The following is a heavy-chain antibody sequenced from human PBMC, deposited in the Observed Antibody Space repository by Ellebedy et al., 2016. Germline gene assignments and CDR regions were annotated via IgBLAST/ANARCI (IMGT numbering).Heavy chain of an antibody. CDR1: GFSLSTYGVR. D-gene: IGHD2-21*01. CDR2: ISWDDDK. CDR3: ARRVVRGIDWFDP. Sequence: SGPTLVKPTQTLTLTCTFSGFSLSTYGVRVGWIRQPPGKALEWLAIISWDDDKRYNPSLGGRLTITKDTSKNHVLLTMTNMDPVDTATYYCARRVVRGIDWFDPWGQGILVTVSS. J-gene: IGHJ5*02. V-gene: IGHV2-5*02.